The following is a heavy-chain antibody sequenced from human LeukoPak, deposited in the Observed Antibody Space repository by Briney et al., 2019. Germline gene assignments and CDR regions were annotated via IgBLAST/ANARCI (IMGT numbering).Heavy chain of an antibody. CDR1: GGTFSSYT. Sequence: GSSVKVSCKASGGTFSSYTISWVRQAPGQGLEWMGRIIPILGIANYAQKFQVRVTITTDKSTSTAYMEPGSLRSEDTSVYYRARGTSRGGGDYWGQGTLVTVSS. V-gene: IGHV1-69*02. CDR2: IIPILGIA. CDR3: ARGTSRGGGDY. J-gene: IGHJ4*02. D-gene: IGHD3-16*01.